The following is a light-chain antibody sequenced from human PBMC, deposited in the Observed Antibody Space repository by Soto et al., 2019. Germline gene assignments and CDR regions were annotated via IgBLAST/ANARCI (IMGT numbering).Light chain of an antibody. CDR3: AAWDDSLNGVE. J-gene: IGLJ2*01. Sequence: QSVLTQPPSASGTPGQRVTISCSGSSSNIGINTVNWYQQLPGTAPKLLIYSDNRRPSGVPDRISGSKSGTSASLAITGPQSEDEADYYCAAWDDSLNGVEFGGGTKVTVL. CDR2: SDN. CDR1: SSNIGINT. V-gene: IGLV1-44*01.